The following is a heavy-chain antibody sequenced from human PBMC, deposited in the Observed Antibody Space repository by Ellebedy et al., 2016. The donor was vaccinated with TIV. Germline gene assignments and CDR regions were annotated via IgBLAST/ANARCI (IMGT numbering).Heavy chain of an antibody. CDR3: ARDGGGAAHLDH. CDR1: GYTFTGYY. J-gene: IGHJ4*02. V-gene: IGHV1-2*02. Sequence: ASVKVSCXASGYTFTGYYMHWVRQAPGQGLEWMGWINPNSGGTNYAQKFQGRVTMTRDTSISTAYMELSRLRSDDTAVYYCARDGGGAAHLDHWGQGTLVTVSS. D-gene: IGHD3-16*01. CDR2: INPNSGGT.